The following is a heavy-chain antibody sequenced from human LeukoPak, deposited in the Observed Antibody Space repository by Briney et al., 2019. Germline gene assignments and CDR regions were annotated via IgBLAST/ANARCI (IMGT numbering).Heavy chain of an antibody. V-gene: IGHV3-53*01. Sequence: GGSLRLSCAVSGVTVSSNYMSWVRRAPGRGLEWVSAIYTGGSTHYADSVKGRFTISRDNAKNTLYLQMDSLRAEDTAVYYCARGSSEFDYWGQGTLVTVSS. CDR1: GVTVSSNY. D-gene: IGHD2-15*01. CDR2: IYTGGST. CDR3: ARGSSEFDY. J-gene: IGHJ4*02.